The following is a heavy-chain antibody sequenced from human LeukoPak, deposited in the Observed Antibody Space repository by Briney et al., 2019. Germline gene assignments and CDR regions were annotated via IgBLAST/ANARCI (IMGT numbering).Heavy chain of an antibody. V-gene: IGHV4-39*01. CDR2: IYYSGST. J-gene: IGHJ4*02. CDR1: GGSISSSSYY. Sequence: KTSETLSLTCTVSGGSISSSSYYWGWIHQPPGKGLEWIGSIYYSGSTYHNPSLQSRVTISADTSKNQFSLKLSSVTAADTAVYYCASTLSNIAARPFDHWGQGTLVTVSS. D-gene: IGHD6-6*01. CDR3: ASTLSNIAARPFDH.